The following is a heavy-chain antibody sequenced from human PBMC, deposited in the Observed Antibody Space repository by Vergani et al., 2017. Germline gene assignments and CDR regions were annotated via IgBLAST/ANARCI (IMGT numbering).Heavy chain of an antibody. D-gene: IGHD6-13*01. CDR2: IYYSGST. J-gene: IGHJ5*02. V-gene: IGHV4-39*01. CDR3: ARHAVGSSSWYSWFDP. Sequence: QLQLQESGPGLVKPSETLSLTCTVSGGSISSSSYYWGWIRQPPGKGLEWIGSIYYSGSTYYNPSLKSRVTISVDTSKNQFSLKLSSVTAADTAVYYCARHAVGSSSWYSWFDPWGQGTLVTVSS. CDR1: GGSISSSSYY.